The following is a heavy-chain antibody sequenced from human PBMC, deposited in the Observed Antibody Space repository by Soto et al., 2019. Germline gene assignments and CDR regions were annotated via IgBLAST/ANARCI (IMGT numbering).Heavy chain of an antibody. CDR1: GDSVSSNTAA. V-gene: IGHV6-1*01. CDR2: TYYRSKWYH. J-gene: IGHJ6*02. D-gene: IGHD3-10*02. CDR3: AKDLVRGVPEPYDYGMDV. Sequence: SPTLSLTCAISGDSVSSNTAAWNWIRQSPSRGLEWLGRTYYRSKWYHDYAVSVKSRITINPDTSKNHFSLHLNSVTPEDTAVYYCAKDLVRGVPEPYDYGMDVWGQGTTVTVSS.